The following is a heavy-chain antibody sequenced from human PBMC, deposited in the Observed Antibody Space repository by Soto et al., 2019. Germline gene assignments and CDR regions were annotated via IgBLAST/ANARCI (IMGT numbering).Heavy chain of an antibody. V-gene: IGHV1-69*01. J-gene: IGHJ1*01. CDR1: GGTFSSFG. Sequence: QVHLVQSGAELKKPGSSVKVSCKASGGTFSSFGISWVRQAPGQGLEWMGGIIPVFGRPNYAQRFRGRLTITADESTNTCYMELIDLESEDTAVYYCAREGSGYNFWGQGTQVTVSS. CDR3: AREGSGYNF. CDR2: IIPVFGRP. D-gene: IGHD5-12*01.